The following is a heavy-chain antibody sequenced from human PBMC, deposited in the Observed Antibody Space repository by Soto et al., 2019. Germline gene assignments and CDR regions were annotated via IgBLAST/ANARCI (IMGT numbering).Heavy chain of an antibody. CDR2: INWNSGSI. CDR3: VKDESINWYSGHFRH. CDR1: GFTFDDYA. D-gene: IGHD6-13*01. V-gene: IGHV3-9*01. J-gene: IGHJ1*01. Sequence: EVQLVESGGGLVQPGRSLRLSCAASGFTFDDYAMHWVRQVPGKGLEWVSGINWNSGSIGYADSVKGRFAISRDNVKNSLHLQMNSLRAEDTAFIYCVKDESINWYSGHFRHWGQGTLVTVSS.